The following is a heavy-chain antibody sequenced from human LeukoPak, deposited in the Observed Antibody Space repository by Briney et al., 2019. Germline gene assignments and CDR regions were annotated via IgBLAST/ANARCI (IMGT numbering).Heavy chain of an antibody. J-gene: IGHJ4*02. CDR3: ARTSVVGYYFDY. V-gene: IGHV4-38-2*02. CDR2: IYHSGST. Sequence: PSETLSLTCTVSGSSTSSDYYWGWIRQPPGKGLEWIGSIYHSGSTYYNPSLKSRVTISVDTSKNQFSLKLSSVTAADTAVYYCARTSVVGYYFDYWGQGTLVTVSS. CDR1: GSSTSSDYY. D-gene: IGHD4-23*01.